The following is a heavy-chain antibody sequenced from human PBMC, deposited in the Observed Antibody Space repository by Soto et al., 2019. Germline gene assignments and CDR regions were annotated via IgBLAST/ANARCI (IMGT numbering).Heavy chain of an antibody. J-gene: IGHJ3*02. CDR2: INPSGGST. D-gene: IGHD1-1*01. V-gene: IGHV1-46*01. CDR3: ARPNQRNWDENAFDI. CDR1: GYTXTTYY. Sequence: SXKVSYKASGYTXTTYYIDLVRQAPGQGLEWMGIINPSGGSTNYAKKFQGRVTMTRDPSTSKVYMELSSMRSEHTAVYYCARPNQRNWDENAFDIWGQGTMVTVSS.